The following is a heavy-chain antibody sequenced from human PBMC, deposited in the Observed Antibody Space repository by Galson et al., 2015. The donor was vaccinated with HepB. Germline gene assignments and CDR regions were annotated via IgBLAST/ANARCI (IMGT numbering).Heavy chain of an antibody. J-gene: IGHJ4*02. CDR3: VKGRGAGYSGFYDFDS. V-gene: IGHV3-23*01. Sequence: SLRLSCAASGRIFSSGIAFNSYAMAWVRQAPGKGLEWVSDISGSGASTYYIDSVKGRFTISRDNSKKTVYLQLNSLRAEDTAVYFCVKGRGAGYSGFYDFDSWGQGTLDTVSS. CDR1: GRIFSSGIAFNSYA. D-gene: IGHD6-25*01. CDR2: ISGSGAST.